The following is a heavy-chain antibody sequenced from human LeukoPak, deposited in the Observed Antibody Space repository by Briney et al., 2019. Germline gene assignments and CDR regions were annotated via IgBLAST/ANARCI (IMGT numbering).Heavy chain of an antibody. V-gene: IGHV3-23*01. CDR1: GFSFGNYG. J-gene: IGHJ4*02. CDR2: ITTGGAT. D-gene: IGHD6-19*01. Sequence: PGGSLRLSSAASGFSFGNYGMNWVRQAPGKGLEWVSTITTGGATYYADSVKGRFGISKDNSLKTVALQMNTLSAEDAAGYYCTNTGPGRGWSRYYFDFWGPGTRVSVSS. CDR3: TNTGPGRGWSRYYFDF.